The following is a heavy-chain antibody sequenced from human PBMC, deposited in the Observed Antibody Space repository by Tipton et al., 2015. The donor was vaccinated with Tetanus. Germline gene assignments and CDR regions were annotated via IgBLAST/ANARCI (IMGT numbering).Heavy chain of an antibody. CDR3: ARANNDYPKKGPFDY. Sequence: GSLRLSCSVSGASISRSSHYWTWIRQSPGKEPEWVGYVYHNGNTNYHPSLKGRLTISADTSKNQFSLNLKSVITADTAIYYCARANNDYPKKGPFDYWGQGILVTVSS. D-gene: IGHD5-12*01. V-gene: IGHV4-61*01. CDR2: VYHNGNT. CDR1: GASISRSSHY. J-gene: IGHJ4*02.